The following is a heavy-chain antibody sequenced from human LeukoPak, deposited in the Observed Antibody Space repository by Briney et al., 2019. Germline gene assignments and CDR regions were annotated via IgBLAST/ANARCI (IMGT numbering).Heavy chain of an antibody. Sequence: GGSLRLSCAASVSGFTFSSYTMNWVRQAPGKGLEWVSSISRSSTYIYYADSVKGRFTISRDNAKNSLYLQMNSLRAEDTAVYYCARARTTTTDYWGQGTLVTVSS. CDR3: ARARTTTTDY. J-gene: IGHJ4*02. CDR1: VSGFTFSSYT. V-gene: IGHV3-21*01. CDR2: ISRSSTYI. D-gene: IGHD4-11*01.